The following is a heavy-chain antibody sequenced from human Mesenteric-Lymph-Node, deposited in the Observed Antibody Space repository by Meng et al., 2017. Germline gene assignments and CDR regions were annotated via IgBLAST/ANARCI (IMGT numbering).Heavy chain of an antibody. CDR1: GYTFTSYA. J-gene: IGHJ4*02. D-gene: IGHD6-19*01. CDR3: ARSYSSGWYDLLFDY. V-gene: IGHV1-3*01. Sequence: ASVKVSCKASGYTFTSYAMHWVRQAPGQRLEWMGWINAGNGNTKYSQKFQGRVTITRDTSASTAYMELSSLRSEDTAVYYCARSYSSGWYDLLFDYWGQGTLVTV. CDR2: INAGNGNT.